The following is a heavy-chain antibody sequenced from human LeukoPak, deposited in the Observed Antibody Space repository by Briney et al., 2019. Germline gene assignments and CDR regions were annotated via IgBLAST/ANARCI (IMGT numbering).Heavy chain of an antibody. Sequence: GSLRLSCAASGFTFSRYGMHWVRQTPGKGLEGVAFIRYDGSDKYYVESVKGRFTISRDNSKNSLYLQMNSLRAEDTAVYYCAKLQLYYDILTGPLVDSWGQGTLVTVPS. CDR1: GFTFSRYG. D-gene: IGHD3-9*01. V-gene: IGHV3-30*02. CDR2: IRYDGSDK. CDR3: AKLQLYYDILTGPLVDS. J-gene: IGHJ4*02.